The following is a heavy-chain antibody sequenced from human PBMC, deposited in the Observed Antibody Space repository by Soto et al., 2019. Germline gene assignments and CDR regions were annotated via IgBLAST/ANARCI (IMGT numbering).Heavy chain of an antibody. Sequence: ASVKVSCKVSGYTLTELSMHWVRQAPGKGREWMGGFDPEDGATSYAQKFQGRVTMTEDTSTDTAYKELSSLRSEDTAVYYCATRSPRRFLEWLLPLDYWGQGTLVTVSS. CDR3: ATRSPRRFLEWLLPLDY. J-gene: IGHJ4*02. CDR2: FDPEDGAT. V-gene: IGHV1-24*01. CDR1: GYTLTELS. D-gene: IGHD3-3*01.